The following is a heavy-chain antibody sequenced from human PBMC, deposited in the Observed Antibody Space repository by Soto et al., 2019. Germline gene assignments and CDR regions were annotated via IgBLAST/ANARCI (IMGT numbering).Heavy chain of an antibody. V-gene: IGHV3-15*01. J-gene: IGHJ6*02. D-gene: IGHD1-26*01. Sequence: EVQLVESGGGFVQPGGSLRLSCVASRFSFTNAWMSWVRQAPGTGPEWVGRIKSKTDGGTADYAAPVKGRFTISRDDSQNTRYLHMDSLKTEDTALYHCSTDIGIYGLDICGQWTTVTVSS. CDR2: IKSKTDGGTA. CDR3: STDIGIYGLDI. CDR1: RFSFTNAW.